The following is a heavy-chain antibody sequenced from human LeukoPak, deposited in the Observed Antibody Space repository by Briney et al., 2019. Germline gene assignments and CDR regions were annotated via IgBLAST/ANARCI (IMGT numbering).Heavy chain of an antibody. V-gene: IGHV1-69*05. Sequence: SVKVSCKASGGTFSSYAISWVRQAPGQGLEWMGGIIPIFGTANYAQKFQGRVTITTDESTSTAYMDLSSLRSEDTAVYYCARDRLRGTLGLAGFDPWGQGTLVTVSS. CDR3: ARDRLRGTLGLAGFDP. CDR2: IIPIFGTA. D-gene: IGHD3-10*01. CDR1: GGTFSSYA. J-gene: IGHJ5*02.